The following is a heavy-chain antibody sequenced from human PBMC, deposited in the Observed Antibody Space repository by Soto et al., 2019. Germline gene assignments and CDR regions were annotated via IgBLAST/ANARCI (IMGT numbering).Heavy chain of an antibody. CDR1: GCSISSSSYN. D-gene: IGHD1-1*01. CDR2: IYYSGST. Sequence: SETLSLTCTVSGCSISSSSYNWGWIRQPPGKGLEWIGSIYYSGSTYYNPSLKSRVTISVDTSKNQFSLKLSSVTAAVTAVYYCRAGTKDNYYYYMEFWGKGTTVTVSS. V-gene: IGHV4-39*01. CDR3: RAGTKDNYYYYMEF. J-gene: IGHJ6*03.